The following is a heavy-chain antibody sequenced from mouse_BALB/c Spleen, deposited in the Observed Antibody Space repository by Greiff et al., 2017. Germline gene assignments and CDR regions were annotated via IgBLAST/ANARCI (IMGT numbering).Heavy chain of an antibody. V-gene: IGHV5-6-4*01. CDR3: TKLRRDAMDY. J-gene: IGHJ4*01. CDR1: GFTFSSYT. CDR2: ISSGGSYT. Sequence: EVMLVESGGGLVKPGGSLKLSCAASGFTFSSYTMSWVRQTPEKRLEWVATISSGGSYTYYPDSVKGRFTISRDNAKNTLYLQMSSLKSEDTAMYYCTKLRRDAMDYWGQGTSVTVSS. D-gene: IGHD2-4*01.